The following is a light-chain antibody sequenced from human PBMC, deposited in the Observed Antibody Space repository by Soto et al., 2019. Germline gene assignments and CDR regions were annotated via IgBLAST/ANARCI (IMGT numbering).Light chain of an antibody. CDR3: QQYGSAPWT. CDR1: QSVSSNY. V-gene: IGKV3-20*01. CDR2: AAS. J-gene: IGKJ1*01. Sequence: EIVLTQSPGTLSLSPGERATISCRAGQSVSSNYLAWYQQKPGQAPRLLIYAASNRASGIPDRFGGSGSGTDFTLTVSRLEPEDFAVYYCQQYGSAPWTFGQGTKVEI.